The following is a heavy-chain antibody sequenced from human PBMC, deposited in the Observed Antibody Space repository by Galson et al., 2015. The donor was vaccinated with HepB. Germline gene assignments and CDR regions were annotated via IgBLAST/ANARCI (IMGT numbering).Heavy chain of an antibody. V-gene: IGHV3-30*18. CDR1: GFTFGSYG. Sequence: SLRLSCAASGFTFGSYGMHWVRQAPGKGLEWVAVISYDGSNKYYADSVKGRFTISRDNSKNTLYLQMNSLRAEDTAVYYCAKDLTMVFDRAPYGMDVWGQGTTVTVSS. CDR2: ISYDGSNK. D-gene: IGHD3-10*01. CDR3: AKDLTMVFDRAPYGMDV. J-gene: IGHJ6*02.